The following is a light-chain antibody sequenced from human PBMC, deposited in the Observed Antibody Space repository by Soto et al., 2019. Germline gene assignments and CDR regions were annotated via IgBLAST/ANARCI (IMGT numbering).Light chain of an antibody. V-gene: IGKV1-39*01. CDR3: QQYLT. J-gene: IGKJ1*01. Sequence: IQLTQSPSSLSASIGDRVIITCRASQSVSRSLNWYQQKAGQAPKLLIYAASSLQSGVPPRFSGSGSGTDFTLTISSLQPDDFATYYCQQYLTFGQGTKVAIK. CDR2: AAS. CDR1: QSVSRS.